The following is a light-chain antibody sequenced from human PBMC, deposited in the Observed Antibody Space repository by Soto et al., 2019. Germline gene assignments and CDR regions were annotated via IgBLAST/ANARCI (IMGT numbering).Light chain of an antibody. J-gene: IGLJ3*02. Sequence: QSALTQPASVSGSPGQSITISCTGSSSDVGGYDYVSWYQQHPGKAPKLMIYEVNNRPSGVSNRFSGSKSGNTASLTISGLQDEDDADYYCSSYTSNSSWVFGGGTKLTVL. CDR2: EVN. V-gene: IGLV2-14*01. CDR1: SSDVGGYDY. CDR3: SSYTSNSSWV.